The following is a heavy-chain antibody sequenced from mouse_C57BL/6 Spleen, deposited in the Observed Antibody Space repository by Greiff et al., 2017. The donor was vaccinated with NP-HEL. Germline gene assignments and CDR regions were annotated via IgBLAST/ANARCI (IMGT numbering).Heavy chain of an antibody. Sequence: VQLQQSGPELVKPGASVKMSCKASGYTFTDYNMHWVKQSHGKSLEWIGYINPNNGGTSYNQKFKGKATLTVNKSSSTAYMELRSLTSEDSAVYYCVYYSNYGYAMDYWGQGTSVTVSS. V-gene: IGHV1-22*01. J-gene: IGHJ4*01. D-gene: IGHD2-5*01. CDR2: INPNNGGT. CDR1: GYTFTDYN. CDR3: VYYSNYGYAMDY.